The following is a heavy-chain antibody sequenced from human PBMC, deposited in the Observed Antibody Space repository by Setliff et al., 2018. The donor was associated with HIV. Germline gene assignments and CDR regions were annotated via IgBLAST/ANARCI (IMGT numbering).Heavy chain of an antibody. J-gene: IGHJ4*02. V-gene: IGHV4-39*07. CDR1: GETIRNGFYY. Sequence: ETLSLTCTASGETIRNGFYYWHWMRQPPGKGLEWIGSIYYSGSTHYKSSLKSRVTISVDTSKNQFSLRLSSVTAADTAVYYCTRGGGPDTNFDSWGRGTLVTVSS. CDR2: IYYSGST. CDR3: TRGGGPDTNFDS.